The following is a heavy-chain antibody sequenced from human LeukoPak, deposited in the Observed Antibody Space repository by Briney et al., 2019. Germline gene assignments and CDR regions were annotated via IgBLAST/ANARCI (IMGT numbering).Heavy chain of an antibody. CDR1: GYSFTSYW. CDR3: AREPGYSYGPYYFDY. CDR2: IYPGDSDT. D-gene: IGHD5-18*01. J-gene: IGHJ4*02. V-gene: IGHV5-51*01. Sequence: GESLKISCKGSGYSFTSYWIGWVRQMPGKGLEWMGIIYPGDSDTRYSPSFQGQVTISADKSISTAYLQWSSLKASDTAMYYCAREPGYSYGPYYFDYWGQGTLVTVSS.